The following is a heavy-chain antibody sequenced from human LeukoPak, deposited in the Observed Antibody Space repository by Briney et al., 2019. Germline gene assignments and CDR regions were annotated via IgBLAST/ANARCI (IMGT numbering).Heavy chain of an antibody. D-gene: IGHD3-22*01. CDR3: ARDTYYYDSSGYWPAFDI. CDR2: IYTSGST. J-gene: IGHJ3*02. CDR1: GGSISSYY. V-gene: IGHV4-4*07. Sequence: KSSETLSLTCTVSGGSISSYYWSWIRQPAGKGLEWIGRIYTSGSTNYNPSIKSRVTMSVDTSKNQFSLKLSSVTAADTAVYYCARDTYYYDSSGYWPAFDIWGQGTMVTVSS.